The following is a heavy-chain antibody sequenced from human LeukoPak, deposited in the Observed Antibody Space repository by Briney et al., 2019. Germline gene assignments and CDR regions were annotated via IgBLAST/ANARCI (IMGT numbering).Heavy chain of an antibody. Sequence: PGGSLRLSCAASGFTFSSYEMNRVRQAPGKGLEWVSYISSSGSTIYYADSVKGRFTISRDNAKNSLYLQMNSLRAEDTAVYYCARDPRSYLNPRYYFDYWGQGALVTVSS. D-gene: IGHD1-26*01. CDR1: GFTFSSYE. CDR3: ARDPRSYLNPRYYFDY. V-gene: IGHV3-48*03. J-gene: IGHJ4*02. CDR2: ISSSGSTI.